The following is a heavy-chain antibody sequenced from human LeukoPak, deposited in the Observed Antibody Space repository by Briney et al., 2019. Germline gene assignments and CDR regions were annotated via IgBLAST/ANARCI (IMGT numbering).Heavy chain of an antibody. D-gene: IGHD6-19*01. V-gene: IGHV3-21*01. CDR2: ISSSSSYI. CDR1: GFSFSNYG. Sequence: GRSLRLSCAASGFSFSNYGMHWVRQAPGKGLEWVSPISSSSSYIHYADSVKGRFTISRDNAKNSLYLQMNSLRAEDTAVYYCARDRPWLVPSGMDVWGQGTTVTVSS. CDR3: ARDRPWLVPSGMDV. J-gene: IGHJ6*02.